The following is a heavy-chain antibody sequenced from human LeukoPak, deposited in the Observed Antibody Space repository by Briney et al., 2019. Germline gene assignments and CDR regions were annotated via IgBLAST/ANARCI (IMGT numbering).Heavy chain of an antibody. Sequence: SETLSLTCAVSGGAISSGGYSWSWIRQPPGKGLEWIGYIYHSGSTYYNPSLKSRVTISVDRSKNQFSLKLSSVTAAGTAVYYCARAPCSSTSCHNWFDPWGQGTLVTVSS. D-gene: IGHD2-2*01. J-gene: IGHJ5*02. CDR3: ARAPCSSTSCHNWFDP. CDR1: GGAISSGGYS. CDR2: IYHSGST. V-gene: IGHV4-30-2*01.